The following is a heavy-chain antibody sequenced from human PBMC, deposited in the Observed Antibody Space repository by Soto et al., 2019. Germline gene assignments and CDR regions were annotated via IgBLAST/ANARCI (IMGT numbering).Heavy chain of an antibody. D-gene: IGHD5-12*01. CDR2: IWYDGSNK. V-gene: IGHV3-33*01. CDR1: GFTFSSYG. Sequence: GGSLRLSCAASGFTFSSYGMHWVRQAPGKGLEWVAVIWYDGSNKYYADSVKGRFTISRDNSKNTLYLQMNSLRAEDTAVYYCARDRGIVATAYSTGDGMDVWGQGTTVTVSS. CDR3: ARDRGIVATAYSTGDGMDV. J-gene: IGHJ6*02.